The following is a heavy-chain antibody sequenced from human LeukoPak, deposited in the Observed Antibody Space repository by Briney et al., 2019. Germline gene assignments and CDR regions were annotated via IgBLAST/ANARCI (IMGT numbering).Heavy chain of an antibody. D-gene: IGHD3-16*02. Sequence: GGSLRLSCAASGLTFSSYAMSWVRQAPGKGLEWVSAISGSGGSTYYADSVKGRFTISRDNSKNTLYLQMNSLRAEDTAVYYCAKGTTFGGVIVANYFDYWGQGTLVTVSS. J-gene: IGHJ4*02. CDR2: ISGSGGST. CDR1: GLTFSSYA. V-gene: IGHV3-23*01. CDR3: AKGTTFGGVIVANYFDY.